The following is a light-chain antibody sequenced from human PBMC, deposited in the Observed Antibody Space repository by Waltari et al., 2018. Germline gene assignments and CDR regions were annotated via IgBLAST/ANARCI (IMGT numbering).Light chain of an antibody. CDR2: QAS. CDR3: QQYRNHST. J-gene: IGKJ1*01. Sequence: DIQMTQFPSTLSASVGDRVSITCRASESVYNKLAWYQHKPGKAPKLLITQASDFESEVPSRFSGFRSVREFTLTNNRRQPDDCATYICQQYRNHSTFGQGTKVEI. CDR1: ESVYNK. V-gene: IGKV1-5*03.